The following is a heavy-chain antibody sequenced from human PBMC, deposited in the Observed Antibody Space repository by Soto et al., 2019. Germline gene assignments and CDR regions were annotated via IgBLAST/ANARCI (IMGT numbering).Heavy chain of an antibody. Sequence: QVQLVQSGAEVKKPGASVKVSCKASGYTFTSYGISWVRQAPGQGLEWMGWISAYNGNTNYAQKLQGRVTMTTDTSASTAYMERRSLRSDDTAVYYCARGVNYDILTVSFDYWGQGTMVTVSS. D-gene: IGHD3-9*01. CDR1: GYTFTSYG. CDR3: ARGVNYDILTVSFDY. CDR2: ISAYNGNT. V-gene: IGHV1-18*01. J-gene: IGHJ4*02.